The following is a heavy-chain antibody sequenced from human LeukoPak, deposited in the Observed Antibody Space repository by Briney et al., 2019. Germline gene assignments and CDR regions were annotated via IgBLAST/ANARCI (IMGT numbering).Heavy chain of an antibody. V-gene: IGHV1-69*04. CDR3: ARDQEAVTTDYFYYGMDV. J-gene: IGHJ6*02. Sequence: SVKVSCKASGGTFSNYAISWVRQAPGQGLEWMGRIITMLGIANYAQKFQGRVTITADKSTSTAYMELSSLRSEDTAVYYCARDQEAVTTDYFYYGMDVWGQGTTLTVSS. D-gene: IGHD4-11*01. CDR1: GGTFSNYA. CDR2: IITMLGIA.